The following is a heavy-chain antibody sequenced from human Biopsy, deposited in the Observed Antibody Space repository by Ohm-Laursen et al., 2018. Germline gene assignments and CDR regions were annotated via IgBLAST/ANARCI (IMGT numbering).Heavy chain of an antibody. D-gene: IGHD3-3*01. V-gene: IGHV4-61*08. CDR1: GGSIGGSGDY. J-gene: IGHJ3*01. Sequence: GTLSLTCTVSGGSIGGSGDYWSWIRQPPGEGLEWIGYISDTGTANYNPSLRGRVAMSVDTSKNQFSLQLTSVTAADTAMFFCARLFRLDDYWNDDPPDGFDVWGQGTMVTVSS. CDR3: ARLFRLDDYWNDDPPDGFDV. CDR2: ISDTGTA.